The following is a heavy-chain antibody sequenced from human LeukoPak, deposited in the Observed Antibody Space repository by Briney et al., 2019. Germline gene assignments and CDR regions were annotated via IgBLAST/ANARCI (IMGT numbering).Heavy chain of an antibody. CDR3: AKEAWIFGVVTRNVFDI. V-gene: IGHV3-23*01. J-gene: IGHJ3*02. CDR2: ISGNGGST. Sequence: GGSLRLSCAASGFTFSSYAMSRVRQAPGKGLEWVSVISGNGGSTYYADSMKGRFTISRGNSKNTLYLQMNSLRAEDTAVYYCAKEAWIFGVVTRNVFDIWGQGTMVTVSS. D-gene: IGHD3-3*01. CDR1: GFTFSSYA.